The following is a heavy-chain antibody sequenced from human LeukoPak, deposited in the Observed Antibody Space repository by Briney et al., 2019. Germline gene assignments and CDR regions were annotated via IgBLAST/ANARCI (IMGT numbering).Heavy chain of an antibody. CDR1: GFTFSSYS. V-gene: IGHV3-48*04. CDR2: ISSSSSTI. J-gene: IGHJ1*01. D-gene: IGHD4-17*01. Sequence: GGSLRLSCAASGFTFSSYSMNWVRQAPGKGLEWVSYISSSSSTIYYADSVKGRFTISRDNAKNSLYLQMNSLRAEDTAVYYCARDKWPHTHDYGDYFQHWGQGTLVTVSS. CDR3: ARDKWPHTHDYGDYFQH.